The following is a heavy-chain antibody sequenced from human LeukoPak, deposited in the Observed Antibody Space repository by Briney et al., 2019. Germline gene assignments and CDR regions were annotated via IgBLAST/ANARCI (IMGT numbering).Heavy chain of an antibody. J-gene: IGHJ3*02. CDR2: ISWNSGSI. CDR1: GFTFDDYA. Sequence: PGRSLRLSCAASGFTFDDYAMHWVRQAPGKGLEWVSGISWNSGSIGYADSVKGRFTISRGNAKNSLYLQMNSLRAEDMALYYCAKAASSSWYDAFDIWGQGTMVTVSS. CDR3: AKAASSSWYDAFDI. D-gene: IGHD6-13*01. V-gene: IGHV3-9*03.